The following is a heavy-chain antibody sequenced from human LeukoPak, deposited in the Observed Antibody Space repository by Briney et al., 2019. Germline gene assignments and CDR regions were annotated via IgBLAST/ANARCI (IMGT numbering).Heavy chain of an antibody. CDR3: ARESNTYYYGSGSYYDY. D-gene: IGHD3-10*01. CDR1: GGSFSGYY. Sequence: SETLSLTCAVYGGSFSGYYWSWIRRPPGKGLEWIGEINHSGSTNYNPSLKSRVTISVDTSKNQFSLKLSSVTAADTAVYYCARESNTYYYGSGSYYDYWGQGTLVTVSS. CDR2: INHSGST. J-gene: IGHJ4*02. V-gene: IGHV4-34*01.